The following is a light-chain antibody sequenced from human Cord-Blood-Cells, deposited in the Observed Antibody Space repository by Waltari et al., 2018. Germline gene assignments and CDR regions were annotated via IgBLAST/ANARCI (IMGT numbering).Light chain of an antibody. V-gene: IGLV1-44*01. CDR2: SNN. CDR3: AAWDDSLNGWV. CDR1: SSNIGSKT. J-gene: IGLJ3*02. Sequence: QSVLTQPPSASGTPGPRVPISCSGTSSNIGSKTVNWYQQLPGTAPKLLIYSNNQRPSGVPDRFSGSKSGTSASLAISGLQSEDEADYYCAAWDDSLNGWVFGGGTKLTVL.